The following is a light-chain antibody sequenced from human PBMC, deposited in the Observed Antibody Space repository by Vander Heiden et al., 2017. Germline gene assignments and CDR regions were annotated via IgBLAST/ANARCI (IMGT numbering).Light chain of an antibody. CDR1: KLGDKY. CDR3: EEWNRRTVV. V-gene: IGLV3-1*01. Sequence: SYELTQPPSVSVSPGQTASISCSGDKLGDKYSCWYQTKTGQSLVLCSYQDSKRPAGIPECVSGSNSATTVTLNISGTQAVDESYYSCEEWNRRTVVFGGGTKLTVL. J-gene: IGLJ2*01. CDR2: QDS.